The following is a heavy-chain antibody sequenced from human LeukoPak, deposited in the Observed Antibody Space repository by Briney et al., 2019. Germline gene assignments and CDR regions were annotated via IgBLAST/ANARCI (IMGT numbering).Heavy chain of an antibody. D-gene: IGHD1-26*01. CDR2: ISGSGGST. J-gene: IGHJ4*02. CDR1: GFYFRDHW. V-gene: IGHV3-23*01. CDR3: AKVSGATIDY. Sequence: GGSLRLSCAASGFYFRDHWMDWVRQAPGKGLEWVSAISGSGGSTYYADSVKGRFTISRDNSKNTLYLQMNSLRAEDTAVYYCAKVSGATIDYWGQGTLVTVSS.